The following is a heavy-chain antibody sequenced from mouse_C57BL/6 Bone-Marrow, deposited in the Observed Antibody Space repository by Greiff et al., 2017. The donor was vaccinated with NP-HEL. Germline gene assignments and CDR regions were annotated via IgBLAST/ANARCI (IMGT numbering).Heavy chain of an antibody. CDR3: ARPPRFAY. CDR1: GFTFSSYT. J-gene: IGHJ3*01. V-gene: IGHV5-9*01. Sequence: EVMLVESGGGLVKPGGSLKLSCAASGFTFSSYTMSWVRQTPEKRLEWVATISGGGGNTYYPDSVKGRFTISRDNAKNTLYLQMSSLRAEDTALYYCARPPRFAYWGQGTLVTVSA. CDR2: ISGGGGNT.